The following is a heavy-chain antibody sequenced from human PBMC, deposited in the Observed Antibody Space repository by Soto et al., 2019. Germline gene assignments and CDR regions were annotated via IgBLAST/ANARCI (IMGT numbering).Heavy chain of an antibody. CDR1: GYIFTNND. CDR3: ARMATFGTLNWFDP. CDR2: MNPGSGDT. D-gene: IGHD3-16*01. V-gene: IGHV1-8*01. J-gene: IGHJ5*02. Sequence: ASVKVSCKASGYIFTNNDVSWVRQATGQGLEWMGWMNPGSGDTGYAQKFQGRVTMTRDISIASAYMELSSLRSDDTAIYYCARMATFGTLNWFDPWGQGTLVTVSS.